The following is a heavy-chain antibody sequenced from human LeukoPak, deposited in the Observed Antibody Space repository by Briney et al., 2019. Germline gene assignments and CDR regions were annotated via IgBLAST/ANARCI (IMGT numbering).Heavy chain of an antibody. CDR3: ARGGRRAAAGTGLTY. Sequence: ASVKVSCKASGYTFTGYYMHWVRQAPGQGLEWMGWISAYNGNTNYAQKPQGRVTMTTDTSTSTAYMELRSLRSDDTAVYYCARGGRRAAAGTGLTYWGQGTLVTVSS. CDR1: GYTFTGYY. V-gene: IGHV1-18*04. D-gene: IGHD6-13*01. J-gene: IGHJ4*02. CDR2: ISAYNGNT.